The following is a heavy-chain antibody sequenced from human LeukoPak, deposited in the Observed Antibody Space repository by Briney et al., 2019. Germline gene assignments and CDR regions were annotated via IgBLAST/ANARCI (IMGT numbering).Heavy chain of an antibody. J-gene: IGHJ4*02. D-gene: IGHD2-15*01. V-gene: IGHV3-33*01. CDR1: GFTFSSYG. CDR3: ARDRGGSYSAIDY. Sequence: GGSLRLSCAASGFTFSSYGMHWVRQAPGKGLEWVAVIWYDGSNKYYADSVKGRFTISRDNSKNTLYPQMNSLRAEDTAVYYCARDRGGSYSAIDYWGQGTLVTLSS. CDR2: IWYDGSNK.